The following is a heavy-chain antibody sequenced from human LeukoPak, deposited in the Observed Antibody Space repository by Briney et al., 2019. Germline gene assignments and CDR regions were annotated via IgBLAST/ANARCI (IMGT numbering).Heavy chain of an antibody. D-gene: IGHD2-15*01. Sequence: SETLSLTCTVSGASISSYYWSWIRQPPGKGLESIGYVFDSGSTNYNTSLKSRVTISVDTSKNQFSLKLSSVTAADTAVYYCARHRWCSGGSCYSRAFDIWGQGTMVT. J-gene: IGHJ3*02. CDR1: GASISSYY. CDR3: ARHRWCSGGSCYSRAFDI. CDR2: VFDSGST. V-gene: IGHV4-59*08.